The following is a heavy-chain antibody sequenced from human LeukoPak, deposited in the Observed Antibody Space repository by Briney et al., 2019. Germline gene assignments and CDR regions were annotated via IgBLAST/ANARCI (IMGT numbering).Heavy chain of an antibody. J-gene: IGHJ4*02. CDR1: GFTFSDHH. CDR2: IRNKANIYTT. D-gene: IGHD1-26*01. V-gene: IGHV3-72*01. CDR3: ARAPNSGTLGEDY. Sequence: GRSLRLSCAASGFTFSDHHMDWVRQAPGKGLEWVGRIRNKANIYTTEYAASVKGRFTISRDDSKNSLYLQMNSLKTEDTAVYYCARAPNSGTLGEDYWGQGTLVTVSS.